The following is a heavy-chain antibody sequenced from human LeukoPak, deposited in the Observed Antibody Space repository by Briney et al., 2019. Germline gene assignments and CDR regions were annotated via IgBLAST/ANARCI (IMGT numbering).Heavy chain of an antibody. CDR1: GASMRNFY. CDR3: ARGLSSTRRESDY. V-gene: IGHV4-59*01. Sequence: SETLSLTCSVSGASMRNFYWSWIRQPPGEGLEWIGYIDYTGSTSYNPSPKSRVTISIDTSRNQFSLRLNSVAAADTAVYFCARGLSSTRRESDYWGQGTLVTVST. J-gene: IGHJ4*02. D-gene: IGHD2-2*01. CDR2: IDYTGST.